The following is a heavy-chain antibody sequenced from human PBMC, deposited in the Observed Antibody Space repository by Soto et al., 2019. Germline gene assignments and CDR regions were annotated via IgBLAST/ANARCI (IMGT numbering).Heavy chain of an antibody. CDR2: IIPIFVTA. CDR3: ARDGWYCSGGSCYYFDY. CDR1: GGTFSSYA. Sequence: QVQLVQSGAEVKKPGSSVKVSCKASGGTFSSYAISWVRQAPGQGLEWMGGIIPIFVTANYAQKFQGRVTITADEATSTAYMELSSLRSEDTAVYYCARDGWYCSGGSCYYFDYWGQGTLVTVSS. D-gene: IGHD2-15*01. V-gene: IGHV1-69*01. J-gene: IGHJ4*02.